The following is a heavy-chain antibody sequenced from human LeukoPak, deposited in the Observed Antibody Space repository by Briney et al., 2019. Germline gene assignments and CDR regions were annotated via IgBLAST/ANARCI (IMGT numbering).Heavy chain of an antibody. J-gene: IGHJ3*02. CDR3: TIDDEESSGYYDVGAFDI. Sequence: ASVKVSCKASGGTFSSYAISWVRHAPEQGLECMGWICAYNGNTNYAQKLQGRVTMTTDTSTSTAYMELRSLRSDDTGVYGCTIDDEESSGYYDVGAFDIWGQETIVTVSS. CDR1: GGTFSSYA. CDR2: ICAYNGNT. D-gene: IGHD3-22*01. V-gene: IGHV1-18*01.